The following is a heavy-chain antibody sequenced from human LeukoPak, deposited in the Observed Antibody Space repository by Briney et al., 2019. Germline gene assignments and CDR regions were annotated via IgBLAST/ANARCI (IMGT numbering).Heavy chain of an antibody. CDR3: ARAMPHSSGWYEELSY. Sequence: ASVKVSCKASGYTFTSYGISWVRQAPGQGLEWMGWISAYNGNTNYAQKLQGRVTMTTDTSTSTAYMELRSLRSDDTAVYYCARAMPHSSGWYEELSYWGQGTLVTVSS. J-gene: IGHJ4*02. V-gene: IGHV1-18*01. CDR2: ISAYNGNT. CDR1: GYTFTSYG. D-gene: IGHD6-19*01.